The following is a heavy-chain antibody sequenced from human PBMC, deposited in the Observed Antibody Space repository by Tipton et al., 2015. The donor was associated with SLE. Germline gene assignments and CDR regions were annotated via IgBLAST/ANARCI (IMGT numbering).Heavy chain of an antibody. CDR2: IIPIFGTA. Sequence: QSGPEVKESGSSVKVSCKASGGTFANYAISWVRQAPGQGLEWMGGIIPIFGTANYAQKFQGRVTITADESATTVYMELSSLRSEDAAVYYCARDPQGDERAPAAWWGQGTLVIVSS. D-gene: IGHD3-16*01. CDR1: GGTFANYA. J-gene: IGHJ4*02. CDR3: ARDPQGDERAPAAW. V-gene: IGHV1-69*01.